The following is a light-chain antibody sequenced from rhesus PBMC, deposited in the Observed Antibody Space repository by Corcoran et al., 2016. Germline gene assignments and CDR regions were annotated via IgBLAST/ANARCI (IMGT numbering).Light chain of an antibody. CDR3: QQSSNLWT. CDR1: QSVGSY. V-gene: IGKV3-24*04. Sequence: ETVVTQSPATLSLSPGERATLSCRASQSVGSYLAWYQQKPGQAPRLLIYGASSRAPGIPDRCSGSGSGTDCTLTISRLEPADGGVYYCQQSSNLWTFGQGTKVEIK. J-gene: IGKJ1*01. CDR2: GAS.